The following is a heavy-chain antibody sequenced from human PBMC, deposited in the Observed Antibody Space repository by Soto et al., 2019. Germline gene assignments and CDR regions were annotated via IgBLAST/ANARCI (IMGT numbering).Heavy chain of an antibody. J-gene: IGHJ6*02. CDR3: ARRPYYGSGSYYYYYYYGMDV. D-gene: IGHD3-10*01. CDR1: GYTFISYG. V-gene: IGHV1-18*01. Sequence: ASVKVSCKTSGYTFISYGISWVRQAPGQGLEWMGWISAYNGNTNYAQKFQGRVTMTTDTSTSTGYLEMRSLKSDDTAVYYCARRPYYGSGSYYYYYYYGMDVWGQGTTVTVSS. CDR2: ISAYNGNT.